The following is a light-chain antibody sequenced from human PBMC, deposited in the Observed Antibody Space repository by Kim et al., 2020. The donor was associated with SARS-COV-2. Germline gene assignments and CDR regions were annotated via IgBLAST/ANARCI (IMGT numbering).Light chain of an antibody. V-gene: IGLV3-9*01. CDR2: RDS. CDR3: QVWDSSTLV. CDR1: NIGSKN. Sequence: VALGQTARITCGGNNIGSKNVHWYQQKPGQAPVLVIYRDSNRPSGIPERFSGSNSGNTATLTISRAQAGDEADYYCQVWDSSTLVFGGGTQLTVL. J-gene: IGLJ2*01.